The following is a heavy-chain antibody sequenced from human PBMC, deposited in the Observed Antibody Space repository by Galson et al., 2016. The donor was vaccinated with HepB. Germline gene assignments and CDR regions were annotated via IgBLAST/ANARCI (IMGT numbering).Heavy chain of an antibody. CDR1: GFSFSRFG. CDR2: IWNDGSNK. D-gene: IGHD3-22*01. CDR3: TRCQYSSGYYYYFDS. V-gene: IGHV3-33*01. Sequence: SLRLSCAASGFSFSRFGMHWVRQSPGKGLEWVAVIWNDGSNKFYGDSVKGRFTISRDNSKNTLYLQMNSLRAEDTAVYYCTRCQYSSGYYYYFDSWGQGTLVTVSS. J-gene: IGHJ4*02.